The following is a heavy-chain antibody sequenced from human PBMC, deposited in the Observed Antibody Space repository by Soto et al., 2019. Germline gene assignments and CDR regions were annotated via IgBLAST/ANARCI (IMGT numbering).Heavy chain of an antibody. D-gene: IGHD3-22*01. V-gene: IGHV3-30*18. J-gene: IGHJ4*02. CDR2: ISYDGSNK. CDR3: AQDTYYYDRSGYYVFDY. CDR1: GVTFSSYG. Sequence: QVQLVESGGGVVQPGRSLRLSCAASGVTFSSYGMHWVRQAPGKGLEWVAVISYDGSNKHYADSVKGRFTISRDNFKNTLYLQMNSLGAEDTAVYYCAQDTYYYDRSGYYVFDYWCQGTLVTVSS.